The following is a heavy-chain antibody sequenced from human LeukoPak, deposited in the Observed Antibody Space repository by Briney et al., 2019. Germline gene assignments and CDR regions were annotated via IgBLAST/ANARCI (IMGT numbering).Heavy chain of an antibody. V-gene: IGHV3-7*01. CDR3: APLNWVYPDGFDI. D-gene: IGHD6-13*01. Sequence: PGGSLRLSCAASGFTFSGYWMSWVRQAPGEGLEWVASIKDDGSEKYYMDSVKGRLTISRDNAKNSMSLQMNSLRAEDTAVYYCAPLNWVYPDGFDIWGQGTMVTVSS. J-gene: IGHJ3*02. CDR2: IKDDGSEK. CDR1: GFTFSGYW.